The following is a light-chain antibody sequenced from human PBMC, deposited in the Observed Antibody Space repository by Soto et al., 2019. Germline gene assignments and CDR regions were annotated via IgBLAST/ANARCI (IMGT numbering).Light chain of an antibody. V-gene: IGKV1-5*03. CDR3: QQYNRYWT. Sequence: DIQMTQSPSTLSASVGDRVTITCRASQSISSWLAWYQQKPGKTPKLLIYKASSLESGVPSRFSGSGSGTEFTIMISSLQPYDFANYYCQQYNRYWTFGQGTKVEIK. CDR2: KAS. J-gene: IGKJ1*01. CDR1: QSISSW.